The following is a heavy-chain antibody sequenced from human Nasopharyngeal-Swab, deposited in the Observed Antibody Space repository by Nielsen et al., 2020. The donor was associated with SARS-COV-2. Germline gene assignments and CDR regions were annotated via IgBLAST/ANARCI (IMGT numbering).Heavy chain of an antibody. D-gene: IGHD2-8*01. J-gene: IGHJ4*02. CDR2: ISSTSSVS. V-gene: IGHV3-48*02. Sequence: GSLRLSCAASGFTFRSNGMHWVRQAPGKGLEWVAYISSTSSVSYYADFAQGRITISRDNAANSLSLQMNSLRDEDTAIYYCARDVALMGAELDYWGQGTLVTVSS. CDR1: GFTFRSNG. CDR3: ARDVALMGAELDY.